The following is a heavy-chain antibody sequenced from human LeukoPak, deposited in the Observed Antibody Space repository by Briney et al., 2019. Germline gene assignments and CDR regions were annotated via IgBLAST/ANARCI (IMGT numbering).Heavy chain of an antibody. J-gene: IGHJ6*03. V-gene: IGHV1-18*01. D-gene: IGHD3-22*01. CDR1: GYTFTNYG. CDR3: ARGAMVMAYYYMDV. Sequence: GASVKVSCKASGYTFTNYGISWVRQAPGQGLEWMGWISVYNGNTNYAQKLQGRVTMTTDTSTSTAYMELRSLRSDDTAVYYCARGAMVMAYYYMDVWGKGTTVTVSS. CDR2: ISVYNGNT.